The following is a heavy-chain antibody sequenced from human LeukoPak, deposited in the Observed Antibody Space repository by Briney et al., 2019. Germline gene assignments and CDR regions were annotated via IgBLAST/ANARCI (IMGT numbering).Heavy chain of an antibody. Sequence: PGGSLRLSCGASGFTFSSYWMSWVRQAPGKGREGVANIKQDGSEKYYVDSVKGRFTISRDNAKNSLYLQMNSLRAEDTAVYYCARRSRDHIDYWGQGTLVTVSS. CDR3: ARRSRDHIDY. V-gene: IGHV3-7*01. CDR1: GFTFSSYW. CDR2: IKQDGSEK. D-gene: IGHD1-26*01. J-gene: IGHJ4*02.